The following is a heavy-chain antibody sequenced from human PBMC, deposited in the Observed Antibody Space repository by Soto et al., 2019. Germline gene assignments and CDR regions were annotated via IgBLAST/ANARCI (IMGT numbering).Heavy chain of an antibody. CDR3: AKYGGHNAAYFDL. Sequence: GGSLRLSCAASEFTFSNYAMSWVRQAPGKGLEWVSAISGGGGDTFYADSAKGRFTISRDNSKNTLYLQMNSLRAEDTAVYYCAKYGGHNAAYFDLWGRGTLVTVSS. J-gene: IGHJ2*01. CDR1: EFTFSNYA. D-gene: IGHD3-16*01. V-gene: IGHV3-23*01. CDR2: ISGGGGDT.